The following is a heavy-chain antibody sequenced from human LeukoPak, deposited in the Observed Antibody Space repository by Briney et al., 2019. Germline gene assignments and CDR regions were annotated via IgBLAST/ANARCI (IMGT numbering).Heavy chain of an antibody. CDR2: INPSGGST. V-gene: IGHV1-46*01. D-gene: IGHD1-7*01. CDR1: GYTFTSYY. Sequence: ASVKVSCKASGYTFTSYYMHWVRQAPGQGLEWMGIINPSGGSTSYAQKFQGRVTMTRDTSTSTVYMELSSLRSEDTAVSYCARDWNWAHDAFDIWGQGTMVTVSS. CDR3: ARDWNWAHDAFDI. J-gene: IGHJ3*02.